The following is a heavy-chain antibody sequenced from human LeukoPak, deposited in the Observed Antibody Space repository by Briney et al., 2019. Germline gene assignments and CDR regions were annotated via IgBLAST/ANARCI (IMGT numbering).Heavy chain of an antibody. CDR1: GGSISSGGYY. D-gene: IGHD5-18*01. CDR3: ARGWIQLVDAFDI. V-gene: IGHV4-31*03. Sequence: SETLSLTCTVSGGSISSGGYYWSWIRQHPGKGLEWIGYIYYSGSTYYNPSLKSRVTISVDTSKNQFSLKLSSVTAADTAVYYCARGWIQLVDAFDIWGQGTMATVSS. J-gene: IGHJ3*02. CDR2: IYYSGST.